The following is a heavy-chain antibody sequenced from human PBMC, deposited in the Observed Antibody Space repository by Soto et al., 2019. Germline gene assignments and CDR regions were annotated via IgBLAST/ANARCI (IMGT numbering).Heavy chain of an antibody. D-gene: IGHD3-9*01. J-gene: IGHJ5*02. CDR3: AREDDTTGHYRWFDP. CDR1: GTTFDSFT. V-gene: IGHV1-69*13. CDR2: FVPMFGSA. Sequence: SVKVSCKPSGTTFDSFTFSWVRQAPGQGLEWMGGFVPMFGSASIAQRFQGRVRITADASTGTGFMELSDLRSEDSAIYYCAREDDTTGHYRWFDPRGPGPLFTVS.